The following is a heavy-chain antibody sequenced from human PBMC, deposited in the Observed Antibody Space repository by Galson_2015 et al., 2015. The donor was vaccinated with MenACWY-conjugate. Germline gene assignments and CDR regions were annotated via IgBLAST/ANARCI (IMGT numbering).Heavy chain of an antibody. CDR1: GFTFSNSA. J-gene: IGHJ6*03. D-gene: IGHD3-16*01. CDR2: IRTITGST. V-gene: IGHV3-23*01. CDR3: ARGGSASNVYYLVDV. Sequence: SLRLSCAASGFTFSNSAMNWVRQAPGKGLEWVSGIRTITGSTYYADSVKGRFTISRDQSKNTLNLQMNSLRVDDTAVYFCARGGSASNVYYLVDVWGKGTTVTVSS.